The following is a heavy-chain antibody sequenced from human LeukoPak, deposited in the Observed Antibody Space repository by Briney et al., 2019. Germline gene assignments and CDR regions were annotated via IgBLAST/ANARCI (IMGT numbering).Heavy chain of an antibody. CDR2: LYSDGNT. CDR1: GFTVITND. Sequence: GGSLRFSCAASGFTVITNDMTWVRQAPGKGLEWVSVLYSDGNTKYADSVQGRFTISRDNSKNTLYLEMNSLSPDDTAVYYCARGVEPLAANTLAYWGQGALVTVSS. J-gene: IGHJ4*02. CDR3: ARGVEPLAANTLAY. V-gene: IGHV3-53*01. D-gene: IGHD1-14*01.